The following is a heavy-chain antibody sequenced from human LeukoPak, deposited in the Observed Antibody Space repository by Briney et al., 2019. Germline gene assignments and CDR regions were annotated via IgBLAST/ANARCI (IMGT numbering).Heavy chain of an antibody. J-gene: IGHJ6*03. Sequence: ASVKVSCKASGGTFSTYALSWVRQAPGQGLEWMGGIIPIFGTPNYAQKFQGRVAITTDGSTSTAYMELSSLTSEDTAVYYCARGGAAENYYYYYMDVWGKGTTVTASS. V-gene: IGHV1-69*05. CDR3: ARGGAAENYYYYYMDV. CDR2: IIPIFGTP. CDR1: GGTFSTYA. D-gene: IGHD6-13*01.